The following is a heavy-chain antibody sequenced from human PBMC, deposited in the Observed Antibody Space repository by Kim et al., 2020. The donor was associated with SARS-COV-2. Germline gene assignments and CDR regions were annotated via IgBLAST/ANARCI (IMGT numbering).Heavy chain of an antibody. J-gene: IGHJ4*02. D-gene: IGHD1-26*01. CDR2: ISSSGSTI. Sequence: GGSLRLSCAASGFTFSSYEMNWVRQAPGKGLEWVSYISSSGSTIYYADSVKGRFTISRDNAKNSLYLQMNSLRAEDTAVYYCARWDSSPLDSFDYWGQGTLVTVSS. CDR1: GFTFSSYE. CDR3: ARWDSSPLDSFDY. V-gene: IGHV3-48*03.